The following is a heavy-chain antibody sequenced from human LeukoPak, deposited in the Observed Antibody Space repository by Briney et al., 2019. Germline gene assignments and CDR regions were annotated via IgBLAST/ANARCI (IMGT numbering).Heavy chain of an antibody. Sequence: PGGSLRLSCAASGFTFSDYYMSWLRQARGKGLEGVSYISSSSSTIYYADSVKGRFTISRDNAKNSLYLQMNRQRAEDTAVYYCARDVYYGSGSYYTDAFDIWGQGTMVTVSS. V-gene: IGHV3-11*04. J-gene: IGHJ3*02. CDR3: ARDVYYGSGSYYTDAFDI. D-gene: IGHD3-10*01. CDR1: GFTFSDYY. CDR2: ISSSSSTI.